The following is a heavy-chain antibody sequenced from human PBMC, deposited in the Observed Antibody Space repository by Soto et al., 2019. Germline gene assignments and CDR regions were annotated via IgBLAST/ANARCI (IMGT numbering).Heavy chain of an antibody. J-gene: IGHJ3*02. CDR1: GGSISSYY. V-gene: IGHV4-59*01. CDR2: MYYSGST. CDR3: ARDFFSGGVFDI. Sequence: SETLSLTCRLSGGSISSYYWSWIRQPPGKGLEWIGYMYYSGSTNYNPSLKSRVTISVDTSKNQFSLKLSSVTAADTAVYYCARDFFSGGVFDIWGQGTMVTVSS. D-gene: IGHD2-8*01.